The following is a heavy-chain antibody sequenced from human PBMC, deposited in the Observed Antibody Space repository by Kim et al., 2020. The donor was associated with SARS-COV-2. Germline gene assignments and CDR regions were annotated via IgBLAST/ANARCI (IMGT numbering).Heavy chain of an antibody. J-gene: IGHJ4*02. D-gene: IGHD3-10*01. CDR2: ISGSGGST. CDR1: GFTFSSYA. Sequence: GGSLRLSCAASGFTFSSYAMSWVRQAPGKGLEWVSAISGSGGSTYYADSVKGRFTISRDNSKNTLYLQMNSLRAEDTAVYYCAKDMDLWFGELLLDHYFDYWGQGTLVTVSS. CDR3: AKDMDLWFGELLLDHYFDY. V-gene: IGHV3-23*01.